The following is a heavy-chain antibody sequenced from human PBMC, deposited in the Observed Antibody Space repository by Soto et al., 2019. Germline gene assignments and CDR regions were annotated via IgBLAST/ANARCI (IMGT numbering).Heavy chain of an antibody. D-gene: IGHD3-22*01. J-gene: IGHJ4*02. V-gene: IGHV4-59*01. CDR3: ARDNGREQYYDSSGYWYYFDY. CDR2: IYYSGST. Sequence: SETLSLTCSVSGDTIRSDYWNWIRQPPGRGLEWIGYIYYSGSTNYNPSLKSRVTISVDTSKNQFSLKLSSVTAADTAVYYCARDNGREQYYDSSGYWYYFDYWGQGTLVTVSS. CDR1: GDTIRSDY.